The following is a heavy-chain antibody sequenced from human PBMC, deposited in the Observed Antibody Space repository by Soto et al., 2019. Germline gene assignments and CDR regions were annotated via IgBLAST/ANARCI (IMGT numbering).Heavy chain of an antibody. Sequence: EVQLLESGGGLVQPGGSLRLSCAASGFTFSSYAMSWVRQAPGKGLEWVSAISGSGGGTYYADSVKGRFTISRDNSKNTLYLQIHRLRADYTAVYYCAKYYGDYGRYYYYYGMAVWCQGTTVTVSS. V-gene: IGHV3-23*01. J-gene: IGHJ6*02. CDR1: GFTFSSYA. CDR3: AKYYGDYGRYYYYYGMAV. D-gene: IGHD4-17*01. CDR2: ISGSGGGT.